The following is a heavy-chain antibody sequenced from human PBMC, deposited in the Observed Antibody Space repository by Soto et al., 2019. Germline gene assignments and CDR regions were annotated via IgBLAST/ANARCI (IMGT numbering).Heavy chain of an antibody. D-gene: IGHD2-2*01. J-gene: IGHJ6*02. CDR1: GGSFSGYY. Sequence: SETLSLTCAVYGGSFSGYYWSWIRQPPGKGLEWIGEINHSGSTNYNPSLKSRVTISVDTSKNQFSLKLSSVTAADTAVYYCARYCSSTSCPGGYYYGMDVWGQGTTVPVSS. CDR2: INHSGST. CDR3: ARYCSSTSCPGGYYYGMDV. V-gene: IGHV4-34*01.